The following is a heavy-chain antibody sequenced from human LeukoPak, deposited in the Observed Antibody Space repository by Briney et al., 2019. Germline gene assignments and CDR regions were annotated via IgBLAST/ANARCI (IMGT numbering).Heavy chain of an antibody. D-gene: IGHD2-15*01. V-gene: IGHV3-21*01. CDR1: EFTFSSYT. CDR2: ISSTSTYI. Sequence: GGSLRLSCAASEFTFSSYTINWVRQAPGKGLEWVSSISSTSTYISYADSVKGRFTISRDNAKNSLYLQMNSLKAEDTAVYYCARGGGNFDYWGQGTLVTVSS. J-gene: IGHJ4*02. CDR3: ARGGGNFDY.